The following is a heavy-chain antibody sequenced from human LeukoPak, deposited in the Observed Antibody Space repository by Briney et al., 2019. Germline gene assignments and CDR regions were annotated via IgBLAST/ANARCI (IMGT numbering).Heavy chain of an antibody. V-gene: IGHV3-21*01. J-gene: IGHJ3*02. CDR1: GFTFSSYS. D-gene: IGHD6-13*01. Sequence: GGSVRLSRAASGFTFSSYSMNWVRQAPGKGLEWVSSISSSSSYIYYAASVKGRFTISRDNAKNSLYLQMNSLRAEATAVYYGEAAADKHDAFDIWGQGTMVTVSS. CDR3: EAAADKHDAFDI. CDR2: ISSSSSYI.